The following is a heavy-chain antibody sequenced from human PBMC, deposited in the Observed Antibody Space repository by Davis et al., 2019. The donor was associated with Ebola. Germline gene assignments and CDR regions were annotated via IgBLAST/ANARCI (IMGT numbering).Heavy chain of an antibody. Sequence: PGGSLRLSCAASGFTFSSYGMHWVRQAPGKGLEWMAVISYDGSNKYYADSVKGRFTISRDNSKNTLYLQMNSLRAEDTAVYYCARAFLYGYSSSWYVPLDYYYYMDVWGKGTTVTVSS. CDR3: ARAFLYGYSSSWYVPLDYYYYMDV. CDR1: GFTFSSYG. D-gene: IGHD6-13*01. J-gene: IGHJ6*03. V-gene: IGHV3-30*03. CDR2: ISYDGSNK.